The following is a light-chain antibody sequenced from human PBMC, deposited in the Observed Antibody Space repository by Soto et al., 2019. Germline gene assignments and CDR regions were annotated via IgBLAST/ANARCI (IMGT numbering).Light chain of an antibody. V-gene: IGLV2-23*02. CDR2: EVT. CDR1: SGDVGSYSP. Sequence: QSVLTQPASVSGSPGQSITISCTGTSGDVGSYSPVSWYQQLPGNAPKLIIYEVTKRPSGVSNRFSGSKSGNTASLTISGLQAEDEAEYFCCSYAGGDTVFLFGTGTKLTVL. CDR3: CSYAGGDTVFL. J-gene: IGLJ1*01.